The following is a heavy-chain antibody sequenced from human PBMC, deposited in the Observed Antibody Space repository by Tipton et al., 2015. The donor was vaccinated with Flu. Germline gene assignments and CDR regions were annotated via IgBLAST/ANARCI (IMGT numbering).Heavy chain of an antibody. J-gene: IGHJ6*02. Sequence: SLRLSCAASGFTFSSYWMSWVRQAPGKGLEWVANIKQDGSEKYYVDSVKGRFTISRDNAKNSLYLQMNSLRAEDTAVYYCARVWRYYDSSGYYTRGYYGMDVWGQGTTVTVSS. CDR3: ARVWRYYDSSGYYTRGYYGMDV. CDR2: IKQDGSEK. V-gene: IGHV3-7*01. CDR1: GFTFSSYW. D-gene: IGHD3-22*01.